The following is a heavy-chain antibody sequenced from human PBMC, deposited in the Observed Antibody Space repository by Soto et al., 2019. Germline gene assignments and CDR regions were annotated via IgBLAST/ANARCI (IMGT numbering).Heavy chain of an antibody. V-gene: IGHV1-69*13. Sequence: SVKVSCKASGGTFSSYAISWVRQAPGQGLEWMGGIIPIFGTANYAQKFQGRVTITADESTSTAYMELSSLRSEDTAVYYCARDGVIAAAGTRYFDYWGQGTLVTVSS. CDR3: ARDGVIAAAGTRYFDY. J-gene: IGHJ4*02. D-gene: IGHD6-13*01. CDR1: GGTFSSYA. CDR2: IIPIFGTA.